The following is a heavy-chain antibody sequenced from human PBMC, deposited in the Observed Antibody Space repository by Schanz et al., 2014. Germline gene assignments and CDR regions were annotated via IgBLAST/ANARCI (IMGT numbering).Heavy chain of an antibody. J-gene: IGHJ6*02. CDR1: GYPFSNYG. CDR2: MSYNGNT. Sequence: QVQMVQSGAEVKKPGASVKVSCKASGYPFSNYGISWLRQAPGQGFDWMAWMSYNGNTKYAQSLQGRVTMTTDTSTSTAYMELRSRISDDTAVDYCVRDAGWAYGDYHGMDVWGQGTSVTVSS. CDR3: VRDAGWAYGDYHGMDV. D-gene: IGHD3-10*01. V-gene: IGHV1-18*01.